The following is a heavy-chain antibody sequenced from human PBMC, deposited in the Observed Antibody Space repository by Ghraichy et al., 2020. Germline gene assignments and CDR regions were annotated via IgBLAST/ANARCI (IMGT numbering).Heavy chain of an antibody. V-gene: IGHV4-39*01. CDR3: ARRSFDYFGSGSEYYFDY. D-gene: IGHD3-10*01. Sequence: GSLRLSCTVSGGSISRSSYYWGWIRQPPGKGLEWIGIIYYSGSTYYNPSLKSRVTISVDTFKNQFSLKLSSVTAAETAVYYCARRSFDYFGSGSEYYFDYWGQGTLVTVSS. CDR2: IYYSGST. CDR1: GGSISRSSYY. J-gene: IGHJ4*02.